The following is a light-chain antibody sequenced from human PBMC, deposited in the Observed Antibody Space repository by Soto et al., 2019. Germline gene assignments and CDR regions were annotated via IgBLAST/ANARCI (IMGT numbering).Light chain of an antibody. CDR1: QSVSSN. J-gene: IGKJ5*01. CDR3: QQYGYSPIT. CDR2: AAS. Sequence: EIVMTQSPATLSVSPGDIATLSCRASQSVSSNLAWYQQKTGQAPRILIYAASSRATGSPDRFSGGGSGTDFTLTISRLEPEDFAVYYCQQYGYSPITFGQGTRLEIK. V-gene: IGKV3-20*01.